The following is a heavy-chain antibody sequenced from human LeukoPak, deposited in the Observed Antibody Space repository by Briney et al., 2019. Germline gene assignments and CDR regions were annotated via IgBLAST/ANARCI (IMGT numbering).Heavy chain of an antibody. Sequence: EASVKVSFKASGFTFSSSAMQWVRQARGQRLEWMGWIVVGSGDTNYAQKFQERVTITRDMSTSTAYMELSSLRSEDTAVYYCAAGRYFDLVDYWGQGTLVTVSS. CDR2: IVVGSGDT. D-gene: IGHD3-9*01. CDR1: GFTFSSSA. J-gene: IGHJ4*02. V-gene: IGHV1-58*02. CDR3: AAGRYFDLVDY.